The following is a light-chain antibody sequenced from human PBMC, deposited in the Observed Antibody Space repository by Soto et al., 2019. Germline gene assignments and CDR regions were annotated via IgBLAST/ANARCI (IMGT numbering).Light chain of an antibody. J-gene: IGKJ4*01. V-gene: IGKV3-20*01. CDR1: QSVSSSY. CDR2: GAS. CDR3: QQYGSSPPVT. Sequence: EIVLTQSPCTLSLSPGERATLSCSASQSVSSSYLAWYQQKPGQAPRLLIYGASSRATGIPDRFSGSGPGTDFTLTISRLEPEDFAVYYCQQYGSSPPVTFGGGTKVDVK.